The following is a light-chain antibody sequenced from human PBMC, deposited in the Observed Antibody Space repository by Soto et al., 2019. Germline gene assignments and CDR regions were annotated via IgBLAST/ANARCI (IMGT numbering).Light chain of an antibody. CDR1: QSVSSY. CDR3: QHYNYWPPKT. V-gene: IGKV3-11*01. Sequence: EIVFTQSPATLSFSPGERATLSCRASQSVSSYLAWYQQKPGQAPRLLIYDASNRATGIPARFSGSGSGTDFTLTISSLQSEDFAVYYCQHYNYWPPKTFGQGTKVDI. CDR2: DAS. J-gene: IGKJ1*01.